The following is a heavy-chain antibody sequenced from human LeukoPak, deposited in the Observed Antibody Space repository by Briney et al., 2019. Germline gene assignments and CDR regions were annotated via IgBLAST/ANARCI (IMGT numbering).Heavy chain of an antibody. CDR1: GYSFTSYW. Sequence: GESLKISWKGSGYSFTSYWIGWVRQMPGKGLEWIGIIYSGDSDTRYSPSFQGQVPISADKSISTAYLQWSSLKASDTAMYYCARRGQLGHYWYFDLWGGGTLVTVSS. V-gene: IGHV5-51*01. J-gene: IGHJ2*01. CDR3: ARRGQLGHYWYFDL. CDR2: IYSGDSDT. D-gene: IGHD6-6*01.